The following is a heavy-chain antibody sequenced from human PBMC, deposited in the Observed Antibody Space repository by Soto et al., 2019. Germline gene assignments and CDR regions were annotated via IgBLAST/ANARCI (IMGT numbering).Heavy chain of an antibody. V-gene: IGHV5-51*01. Sequence: GESLKISCKDSGYSFTNYWIGWVRQMPGKGLEWMGMIYPDDSDTKYSPSFQGQVTFSADKSINTAYLQWSSLKASDTAIYYCARLEWLSLAAWLDPWGQGTLVTVYS. D-gene: IGHD3-3*01. CDR3: ARLEWLSLAAWLDP. CDR1: GYSFTNYW. J-gene: IGHJ5*02. CDR2: IYPDDSDT.